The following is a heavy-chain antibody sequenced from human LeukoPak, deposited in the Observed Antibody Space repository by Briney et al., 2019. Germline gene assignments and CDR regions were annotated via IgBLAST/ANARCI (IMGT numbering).Heavy chain of an antibody. V-gene: IGHV3-30*02. D-gene: IGHD2-21*02. CDR2: IRYDGSNK. J-gene: IGHJ6*03. CDR3: AKGDGEDYYYYMDV. CDR1: GFTFSSYG. Sequence: PGGSLRLSCAASGFTFSSYGTHWVRQAPGKGLEWVAFIRYDGSNKYYADSVKGRFTISRDNSKNTLYLQMNSLRAEDTAVYYCAKGDGEDYYYYMDVWGKGTTVTISS.